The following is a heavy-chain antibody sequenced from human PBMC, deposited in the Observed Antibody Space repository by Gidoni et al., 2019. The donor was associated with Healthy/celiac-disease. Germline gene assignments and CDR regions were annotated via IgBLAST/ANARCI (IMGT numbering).Heavy chain of an antibody. CDR2: LYPVDSDT. Sequence: EVQLVQSGAEVKKPGESLQISCKGSGYSFTRYWIGWVRQMPGKGLEWMGILYPVDSDTRYSPSFQGQVTISADKSISTAYLQWSSLKASDTAMYYCARHRGVDGYNYRDAFDIWGQGTMVTVSS. CDR3: ARHRGVDGYNYRDAFDI. D-gene: IGHD5-12*01. CDR1: GYSFTRYW. V-gene: IGHV5-51*01. J-gene: IGHJ3*02.